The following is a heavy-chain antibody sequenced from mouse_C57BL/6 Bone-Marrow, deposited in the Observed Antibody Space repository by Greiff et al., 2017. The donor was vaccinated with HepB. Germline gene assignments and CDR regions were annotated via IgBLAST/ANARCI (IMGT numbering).Heavy chain of an antibody. V-gene: IGHV1-64*01. CDR3: ARKGITPVVGEYYFDY. D-gene: IGHD1-1*01. J-gene: IGHJ2*01. Sequence: QVQLQQPGAELVKPGASVKLSCKASGYTFTSYWMHWVKQRPGQGLEWIGMIHPNSGSTNYNEKFKSKATLTVDKSSSTAYMQLSSLTSEDSAVYYCARKGITPVVGEYYFDYWGQGTTLTVSS. CDR2: IHPNSGST. CDR1: GYTFTSYW.